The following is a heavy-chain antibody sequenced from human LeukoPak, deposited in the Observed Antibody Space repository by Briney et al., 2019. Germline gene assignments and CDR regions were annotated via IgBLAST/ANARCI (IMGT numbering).Heavy chain of an antibody. Sequence: GESLKISCKGSGYSFTSYWIAWVRQMPGEGREWMGIIYPSDSETRYSPSFLGQVIISADKSIRTAYPQWGSLKASDTAMYYCTRSPRDGHHDPFDIWGQGTMVTVSS. V-gene: IGHV5-51*01. J-gene: IGHJ3*02. CDR3: TRSPRDGHHDPFDI. CDR1: GYSFTSYW. CDR2: IYPSDSET. D-gene: IGHD5-24*01.